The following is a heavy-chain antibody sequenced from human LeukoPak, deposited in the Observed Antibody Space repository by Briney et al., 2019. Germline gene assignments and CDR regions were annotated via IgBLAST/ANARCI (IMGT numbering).Heavy chain of an antibody. D-gene: IGHD6-6*01. V-gene: IGHV4-59*08. CDR1: GGPISIYY. CDR3: ARVYSSWYLDY. CDR2: FYYSGSP. J-gene: IGHJ4*02. Sequence: PSEPLSLTCTLSGGPISIYYWRWIRHPPGKGLVGFGYFYYSGSPNFNPPLKSRVTISVDTSKNQFSLKLSSVTAADTAVYYCARVYSSWYLDYWGQGTLVTVSP.